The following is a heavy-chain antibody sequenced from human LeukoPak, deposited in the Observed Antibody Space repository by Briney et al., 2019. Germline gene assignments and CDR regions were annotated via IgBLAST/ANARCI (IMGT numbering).Heavy chain of an antibody. J-gene: IGHJ4*02. Sequence: ASVKVSCKASGFTFTNHALQWVRQAPGQRLEWMGWINAGNGNTKYSQQFQGRVTMIRDTSINTAYMELSSLMSEDTAVYYCARGLPKAVFGVVIEDWGQGTLVTVSS. D-gene: IGHD3-3*01. CDR1: GFTFTNHA. CDR3: ARGLPKAVFGVVIED. V-gene: IGHV1-3*01. CDR2: INAGNGNT.